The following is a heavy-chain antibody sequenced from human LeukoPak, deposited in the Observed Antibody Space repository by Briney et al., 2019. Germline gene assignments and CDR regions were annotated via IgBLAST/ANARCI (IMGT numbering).Heavy chain of an antibody. CDR1: GYSFPSYW. CDR2: IDPSDSYT. CDR3: ARSYSGYDYLDY. J-gene: IGHJ4*02. V-gene: IGHV5-10-1*01. D-gene: IGHD5-12*01. Sequence: RGESLKISCKCSGYSFPSYWITWVRQMPGKGLEWMGRIDPSDSYTNYSPSFQGHVTISADKSISTAYLQWSSLKASDTAMYYCARSYSGYDYLDYWGQGTLVTVSS.